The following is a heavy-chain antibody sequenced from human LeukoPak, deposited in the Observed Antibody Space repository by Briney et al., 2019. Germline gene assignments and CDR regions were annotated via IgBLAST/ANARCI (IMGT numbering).Heavy chain of an antibody. CDR3: ARLKLGYWYFDL. CDR2: IGLTDTTI. J-gene: IGHJ2*01. CDR1: GFTFSDYY. D-gene: IGHD7-27*01. V-gene: IGHV3-11*01. Sequence: GGSLRLSCAASGFTFSDYYMSWIRQVPGKGLEWVSYIGLTDTTIYYADSLKGRFAISRDNAKNSLYLHTHSLRAEDTAIYYCARLKLGYWYFDLWGRGTLLTVSS.